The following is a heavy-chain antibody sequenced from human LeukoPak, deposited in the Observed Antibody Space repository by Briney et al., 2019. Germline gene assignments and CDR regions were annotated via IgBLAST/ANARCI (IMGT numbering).Heavy chain of an antibody. V-gene: IGHV1-18*01. D-gene: IGHD1-26*01. CDR2: ISAYNGNT. CDR3: AREATAELLGNLPD. CDR1: GYTFTSYG. Sequence: GASVKVSCKASGYTFTSYGISWVRQAPGQGLEWMGWISAYNGNTNYAQKLQGRVTMTTDTSTSTAYMELRSLRSDDTAVYYCAREATAELLGNLPDWGQGTLVTVSS. J-gene: IGHJ4*02.